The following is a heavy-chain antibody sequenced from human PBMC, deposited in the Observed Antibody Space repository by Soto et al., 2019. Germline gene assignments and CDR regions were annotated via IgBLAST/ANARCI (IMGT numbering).Heavy chain of an antibody. CDR2: ISAYNGTT. V-gene: IGHV1-18*01. Sequence: QVQLVQSGAEVKKPGASVKVSCKASGYTFTSYGISWVRQAPGQGLEWMGWISAYNGTTNYAQKLQGRVTMTTDTSTSTAYMELRSLRSDDTAVYYCARDHRGYSYGQPVDYWGQGTLVTVSS. CDR1: GYTFTSYG. J-gene: IGHJ4*02. CDR3: ARDHRGYSYGQPVDY. D-gene: IGHD5-18*01.